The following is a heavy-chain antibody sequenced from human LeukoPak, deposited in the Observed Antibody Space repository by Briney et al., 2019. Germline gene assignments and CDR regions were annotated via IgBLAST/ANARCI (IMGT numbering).Heavy chain of an antibody. CDR2: LSYDGSNN. Sequence: KTGRSLRLSCAASGFTFSSFGMHWVRQAPGKGLEWVAVLSYDGSNNYYADSVKGRFTISRDNSKNTLYLQMNSLRAEDTAVYYCAKDASTETLHADYWGQGTLVTVSS. V-gene: IGHV3-30*18. D-gene: IGHD4-17*01. CDR3: AKDASTETLHADY. CDR1: GFTFSSFG. J-gene: IGHJ4*02.